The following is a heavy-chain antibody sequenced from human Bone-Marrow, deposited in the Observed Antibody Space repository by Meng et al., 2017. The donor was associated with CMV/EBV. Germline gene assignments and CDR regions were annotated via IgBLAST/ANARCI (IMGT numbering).Heavy chain of an antibody. Sequence: ASVKVSCKASGYTFSYYDIIWVRQASGQGLEWVGWMNPNRGNTAYAQKFQGRVTMTRDTSTSIAYMELSSLRAEDTAVYYCASSFGYSYASDYWGQGTLVTVSS. V-gene: IGHV1-8*01. CDR3: ASSFGYSYASDY. D-gene: IGHD5-18*01. J-gene: IGHJ4*02. CDR1: GYTFSYYD. CDR2: MNPNRGNT.